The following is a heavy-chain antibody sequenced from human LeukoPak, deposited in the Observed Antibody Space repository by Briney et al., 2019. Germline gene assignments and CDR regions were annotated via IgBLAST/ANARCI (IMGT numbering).Heavy chain of an antibody. D-gene: IGHD4-17*01. J-gene: IGHJ4*02. V-gene: IGHV4-59*01. CDR1: GGSINNYY. CDR3: ARGGDYGDLRYFDY. Sequence: SETLSLTCTVSGGSINNYYWSWIRQPPGRGLEWIGYIYYRGSTNYNPSLKSRVTFSVDTSKNQFSLKLNSVTAADTAVYYCARGGDYGDLRYFDYWGQGTLVTVSS. CDR2: IYYRGST.